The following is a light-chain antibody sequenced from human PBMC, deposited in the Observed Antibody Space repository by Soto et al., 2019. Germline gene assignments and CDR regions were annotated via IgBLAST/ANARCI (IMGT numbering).Light chain of an antibody. CDR2: TNN. CDR1: STNIGRNS. J-gene: IGLJ3*02. Sequence: QSVLTQPPSASGTPGQRVSISCSGSSTNIGRNSISWYQNLPGTAPKLLIYTNNQRPSGVPARFSGSKSGTSASLAISGLQSEDEADSYCAAWDDSLSGWVFGGGTKVTVL. CDR3: AAWDDSLSGWV. V-gene: IGLV1-44*01.